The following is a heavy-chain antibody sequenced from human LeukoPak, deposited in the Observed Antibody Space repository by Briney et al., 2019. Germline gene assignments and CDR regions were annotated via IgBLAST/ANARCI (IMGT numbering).Heavy chain of an antibody. J-gene: IGHJ5*02. D-gene: IGHD2-2*01. CDR2: ISAYNGNT. Sequence: ASVKVSCKASGYTFTSYGISWVRQAPGQGLEWMGCISAYNGNTNYAQKLQGRVTMTTDTSTSTAYMELRSLRSDDTAVYYCARDKKVGPAAMSDWFDPWGQGTLVTVSS. CDR3: ARDKKVGPAAMSDWFDP. CDR1: GYTFTSYG. V-gene: IGHV1-18*01.